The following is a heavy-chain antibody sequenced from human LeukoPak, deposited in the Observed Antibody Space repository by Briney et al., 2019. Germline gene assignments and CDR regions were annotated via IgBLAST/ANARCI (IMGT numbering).Heavy chain of an antibody. CDR1: GFTFSSYW. J-gene: IGHJ5*02. Sequence: GGSLRLPCAASGFTFSSYWMSWVRQAPGKGLEWVANIKQDGSEKYYVDSVKGRFTISRDNAKNSLYLQMNSLRAEDTAVYYCARDPGVNYYDSSGYSFPWGQGTLVTVSS. CDR3: ARDPGVNYYDSSGYSFP. V-gene: IGHV3-7*01. CDR2: IKQDGSEK. D-gene: IGHD3-22*01.